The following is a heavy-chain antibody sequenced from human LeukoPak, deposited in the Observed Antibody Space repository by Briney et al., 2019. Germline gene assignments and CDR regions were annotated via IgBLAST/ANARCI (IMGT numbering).Heavy chain of an antibody. V-gene: IGHV4-39*01. CDR3: VRHLVGVAEGYFDY. CDR1: GDSVSSYSYY. J-gene: IGHJ4*02. CDR2: VFYRDRT. Sequence: PSETLSLTCTVSGDSVSSYSYYWGWIRQPPRKGLEWIGSVFYRDRTYYNPSLRSRLTITVDTPKNEVSLNLRSVTAADTAIYYCVRHLVGVAEGYFDYWGQGIQITVSS. D-gene: IGHD1-26*01.